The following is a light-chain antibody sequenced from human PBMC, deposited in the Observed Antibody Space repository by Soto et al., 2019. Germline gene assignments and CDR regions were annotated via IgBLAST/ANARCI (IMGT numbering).Light chain of an antibody. V-gene: IGLV4-69*01. Sequence: QSVLTQSPSASASLGASVKLTCTLSSGHSSYAIAWHQQQPEKGPRYLMKLNSDGSHSKGDGIPDRFSGSSSGAERYLTISSLQSEDEADYYCQTLGTDIVVFGGGTKVTVL. CDR2: LNSDGSH. CDR3: QTLGTDIVV. J-gene: IGLJ2*01. CDR1: SGHSSYA.